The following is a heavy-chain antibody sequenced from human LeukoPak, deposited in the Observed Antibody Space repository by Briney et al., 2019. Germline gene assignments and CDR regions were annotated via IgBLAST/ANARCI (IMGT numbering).Heavy chain of an antibody. V-gene: IGHV1-2*02. CDR3: ARDDSISDDNAFDI. J-gene: IGHJ3*02. CDR2: LDPKNGVT. CDR1: GYTFTGYH. Sequence: ASVKVSCEASGYTFTGYHMHWVRQAPGQGLEWMGWLDPKNGVTNYAQEFQGRVTMTRDTSISTAYMELSRLRSDDTAVYYCARDDSISDDNAFDIWGQGTMVTVSS. D-gene: IGHD3-9*01.